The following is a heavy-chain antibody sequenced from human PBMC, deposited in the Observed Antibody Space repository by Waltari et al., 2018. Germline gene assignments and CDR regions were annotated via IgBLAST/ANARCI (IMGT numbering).Heavy chain of an antibody. J-gene: IGHJ5*02. CDR2: FYPSGSI. V-gene: IGHV4-4*07. D-gene: IGHD6-19*01. CDR3: VKDVAVAGRGGWFDP. CDR1: GGSISTYY. Sequence: QVQLQESGPGLVKPSETLSLTCTVSGGSISTYYWSWIRQPAGKGLEWIGRFYPSGSINYNASLKRRITMSLDMSKNQFSLKIHSVTAADTAVYYCVKDVAVAGRGGWFDPWGQGTLVTVSS.